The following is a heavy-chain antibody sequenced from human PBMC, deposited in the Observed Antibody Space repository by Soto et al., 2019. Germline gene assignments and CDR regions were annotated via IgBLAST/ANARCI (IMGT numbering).Heavy chain of an antibody. Sequence: QVQLVESGGGVVQPGMSLRLSCAASGFTFSSYGMHWVRQAPGKGLYWVAFIWYDGSNKYYADSVKGRFTISRDNSKNKLYLPMNRLRSEDTAVYYCARDRISAGHSYYYGMGVCCHRPTVNVSS. D-gene: IGHD6-6*01. CDR2: IWYDGSNK. J-gene: IGHJ6*02. CDR1: GFTFSSYG. CDR3: ARDRISAGHSYYYGMGV. V-gene: IGHV3-33*01.